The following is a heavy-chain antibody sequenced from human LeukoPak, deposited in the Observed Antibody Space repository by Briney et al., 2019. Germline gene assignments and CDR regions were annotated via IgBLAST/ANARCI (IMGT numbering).Heavy chain of an antibody. V-gene: IGHV3-53*01. CDR2: IYGGGNT. CDR3: ARESRGHWSRGAFDI. CDR1: GFTFRGSA. J-gene: IGHJ3*02. Sequence: GGSLRLSCAASGFTFRGSALSWVRQAPGKGLEWVSVIYGGGNTYYADSVKGRFTISRDNYKNTLYLQMNSLSAEDTAVYYCARESRGHWSRGAFDIWGQGTVVTVTS. D-gene: IGHD3-10*01.